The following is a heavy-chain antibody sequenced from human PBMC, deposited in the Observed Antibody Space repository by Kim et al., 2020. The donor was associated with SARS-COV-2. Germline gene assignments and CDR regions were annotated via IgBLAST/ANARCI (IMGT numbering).Heavy chain of an antibody. D-gene: IGHD3-22*01. V-gene: IGHV3-30*01. J-gene: IGHJ6*03. CDR3: ARGIGYYYYYMDV. Sequence: YADSVKGRFTISRDNSKNTLYLQMNSLRAEDTAVYYCARGIGYYYYYMDVWGKGTTVTVSS.